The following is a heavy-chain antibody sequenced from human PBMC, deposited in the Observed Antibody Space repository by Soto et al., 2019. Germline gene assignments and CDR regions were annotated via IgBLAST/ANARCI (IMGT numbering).Heavy chain of an antibody. CDR2: IIPIFGTA. J-gene: IGHJ4*02. V-gene: IGHV1-69*06. CDR1: GGTFSSYA. CDR3: ARRAPYSSGWYGVDY. Sequence: SVKVSCKASGGTFSSYAISWVRQAPGQGLEWMGGIIPIFGTANYAQKFQGRVTITADKSTSTAYMELSSLRSEDTAVYYCARRAPYSSGWYGVDYWGQGTLVTVSS. D-gene: IGHD6-19*01.